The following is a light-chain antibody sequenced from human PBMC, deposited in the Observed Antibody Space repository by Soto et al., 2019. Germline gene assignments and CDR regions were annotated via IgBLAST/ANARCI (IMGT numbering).Light chain of an antibody. V-gene: IGKV3-11*01. CDR2: DAS. Sequence: EIVLTQSPATRSLSPGERASLSCMASQSVSSYLAWYQQKPGQAPRLLIYDASNRATGIPARFSGSGSGTDFTLTISSLEPEDFAVYYCQQRSNWPRTFGQGTKLEIK. CDR1: QSVSSY. CDR3: QQRSNWPRT. J-gene: IGKJ2*01.